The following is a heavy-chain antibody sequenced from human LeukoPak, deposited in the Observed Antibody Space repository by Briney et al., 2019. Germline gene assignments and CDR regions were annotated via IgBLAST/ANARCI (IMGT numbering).Heavy chain of an antibody. Sequence: GASVKVSCKASGYTFTGYYIHWVRQAPGQGLEWMGWINPNSGVTHYPRKFQGRVTMTRDTSISTAYMELSRLRSDDTAVYYCARDRPYCTNGVCYLLLTEYFQHWGQGTLVTVSS. CDR2: INPNSGVT. V-gene: IGHV1-2*02. J-gene: IGHJ1*01. CDR1: GYTFTGYY. CDR3: ARDRPYCTNGVCYLLLTEYFQH. D-gene: IGHD2-8*01.